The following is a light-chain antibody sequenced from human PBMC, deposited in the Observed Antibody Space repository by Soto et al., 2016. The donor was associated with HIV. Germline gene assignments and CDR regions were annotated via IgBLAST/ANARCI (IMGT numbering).Light chain of an antibody. V-gene: IGKV1-5*03. CDR1: QSISSW. Sequence: DIQMTQSPSTLSASVGDRVTIACRASQSISSWLAWYQQKPGKAPKVLIYKASSLESGVPSRFSGSGSETDFTLTISSLQPDDFATYYCQQFGNSPYTFGPGDQGWRS. J-gene: IGKJ2*01. CDR2: KAS. CDR3: QQFGNSPYT.